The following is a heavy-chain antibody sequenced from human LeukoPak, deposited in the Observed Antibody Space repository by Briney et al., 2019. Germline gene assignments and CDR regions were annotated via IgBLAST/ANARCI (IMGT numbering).Heavy chain of an antibody. J-gene: IGHJ4*02. D-gene: IGHD2-15*01. CDR3: AKGVVVADLYYIDY. CDR1: GSTFSSYA. V-gene: IGHV3-23*01. Sequence: GGSLRLSCAASGSTFSSYAMTWVRQAPGKGLEWVSSIRGSGDTYYADSVKGRFTISRDNSKKMLYLQMNGLRAEDTAVYYCAKGVVVADLYYIDYWGQGTLVTVSS. CDR2: IRGSGDT.